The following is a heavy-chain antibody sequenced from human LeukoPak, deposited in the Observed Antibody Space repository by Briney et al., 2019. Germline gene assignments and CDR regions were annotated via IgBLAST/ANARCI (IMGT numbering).Heavy chain of an antibody. D-gene: IGHD6-6*01. Sequence: SVKVSCKASGGTFSSYAISWVRQAPGQGLEWMGGTIPIFGTANYAQKFQGRVTITADESTSTAYMELSSLRSEDTAVYYCARGFGGSSSDWYFDLWGRGTLVTVSS. CDR2: TIPIFGTA. V-gene: IGHV1-69*13. J-gene: IGHJ2*01. CDR1: GGTFSSYA. CDR3: ARGFGGSSSDWYFDL.